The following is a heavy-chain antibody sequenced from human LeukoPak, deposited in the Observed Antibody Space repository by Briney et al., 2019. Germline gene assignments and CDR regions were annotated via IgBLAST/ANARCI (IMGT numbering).Heavy chain of an antibody. CDR3: ATVREKYSSGFFFDY. CDR1: GFPFVDFA. Sequence: GGSLRLSRAASGFPFVDFAMHWVRQAPGKGVEWLSIISYNSGFIDYADSVKGRFTVCRVNAESSLYLHMNSLIPEDTAFYYCATVREKYSSGFFFDYWGQGILVTVSS. CDR2: ISYNSGFI. J-gene: IGHJ4*02. V-gene: IGHV3-9*01. D-gene: IGHD6-19*01.